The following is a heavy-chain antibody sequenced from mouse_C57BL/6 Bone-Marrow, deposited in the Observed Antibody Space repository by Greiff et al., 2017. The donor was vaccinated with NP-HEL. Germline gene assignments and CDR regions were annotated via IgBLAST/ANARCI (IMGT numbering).Heavy chain of an antibody. CDR1: GYTFTSYW. CDR2: IHPSDSDT. Sequence: QVQLQQSGAELVKPGASVKVSCKASGYTFTSYWMHWVKQRPGQGLEWIGRIHPSDSDTNYNQKFKGKATLTVDQSSSTAYMQLRSLTSEDSAVCYYAMEAAGRAMDYWGQGTSVTVSS. V-gene: IGHV1-74*01. CDR3: AMEAAGRAMDY. J-gene: IGHJ4*01.